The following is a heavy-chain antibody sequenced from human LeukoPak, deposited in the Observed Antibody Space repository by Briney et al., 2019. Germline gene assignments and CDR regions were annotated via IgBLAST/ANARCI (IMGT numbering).Heavy chain of an antibody. CDR1: GFTFSTYE. CDR2: IDTAGDT. CDR3: AREVRESGLRYFDL. J-gene: IGHJ2*01. V-gene: IGHV3-13*04. D-gene: IGHD2-15*01. Sequence: PGGSLRLSCAASGFTFSTYEMNWVRQVTGKGLEWVSSIDTAGDTYYPGSVKGRFTISRENAKNSVYLQMNTLRVGDTAVYYCAREVRESGLRYFDLWGRGTLVTVSS.